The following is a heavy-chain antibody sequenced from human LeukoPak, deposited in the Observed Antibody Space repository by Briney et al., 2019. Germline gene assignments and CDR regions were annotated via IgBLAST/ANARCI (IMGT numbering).Heavy chain of an antibody. CDR3: ARQDFDILSGFLPYYFDF. CDR1: GYSISDGYY. D-gene: IGHD3-9*01. V-gene: IGHV4-38-2*02. Sequence: SETLSLTCTISGYSISDGYYWGWIRQPPGKGLEWCGSIYHSGSTYYAASLESRVSISLDTSKNQFSLRLTSVTAADTAVYYCARQDFDILSGFLPYYFDFWGQGILVTVSS. CDR2: IYHSGST. J-gene: IGHJ4*02.